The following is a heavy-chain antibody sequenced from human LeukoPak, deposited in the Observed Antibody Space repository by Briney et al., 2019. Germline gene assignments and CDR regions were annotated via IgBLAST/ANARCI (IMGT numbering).Heavy chain of an antibody. CDR3: ASHRFKSRVATLDY. J-gene: IGHJ4*02. D-gene: IGHD2-21*02. Sequence: GGSLRLSCAASGFTFSSYSMNWVRQAPGKGLEWVSSISSSSSYIYYAGSVKGRFTISRDNAKNSLYLQMNSLRAEDTAVYYCASHRFKSRVATLDYWGQGTLVTVSS. CDR2: ISSSSSYI. V-gene: IGHV3-21*01. CDR1: GFTFSSYS.